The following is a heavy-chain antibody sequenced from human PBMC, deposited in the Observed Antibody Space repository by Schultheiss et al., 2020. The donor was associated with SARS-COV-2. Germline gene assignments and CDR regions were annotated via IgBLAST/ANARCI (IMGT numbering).Heavy chain of an antibody. Sequence: SVKVSCKASGFTFTSSAVQWVRQALGQRLEWIGWMLFCRSNTNYAHKFHQRVTITRDMSTSTAYMELSSLRSEDTAVYYCATGVAATYYFDYWGQGTLVT. J-gene: IGHJ4*02. CDR3: ATGVAATYYFDY. V-gene: IGHV1-58*01. CDR2: MLFCRSNT. D-gene: IGHD1-26*01. CDR1: GFTFTSSA.